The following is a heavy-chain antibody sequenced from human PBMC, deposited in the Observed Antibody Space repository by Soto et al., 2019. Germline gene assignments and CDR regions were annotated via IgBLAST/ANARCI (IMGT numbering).Heavy chain of an antibody. J-gene: IGHJ3*02. CDR2: INSNGGTT. D-gene: IGHD2-2*01. CDR1: GFTFGTYA. CDR3: ARGRNTYCSSASCYVIDAYDI. Sequence: PGGSLRLSCAASGFTFGTYAMHWVRQAPGKGLEYVSAINSNGGTTYYADSVKGRFTISRDNSNNTLYLQMGSLRAEDMAIYYCARGRNTYCSSASCYVIDAYDIWGQGTMVTVSS. V-gene: IGHV3-64*02.